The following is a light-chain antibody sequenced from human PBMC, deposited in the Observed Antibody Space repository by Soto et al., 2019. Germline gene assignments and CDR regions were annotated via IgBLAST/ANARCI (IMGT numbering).Light chain of an antibody. V-gene: IGLV2-14*01. J-gene: IGLJ1*01. Sequence: QSALTQPASVSGSPGQSFSISCTGTSSDVGTYNYVSWYQQYPGKAPKLLIYAVSYRPSGVSDRFSGSKSGNTASLTISGLRSEDEADYYCVSWDDSLSGLVFGTGTKLTVL. CDR2: AVS. CDR1: SSDVGTYNY. CDR3: VSWDDSLSGLV.